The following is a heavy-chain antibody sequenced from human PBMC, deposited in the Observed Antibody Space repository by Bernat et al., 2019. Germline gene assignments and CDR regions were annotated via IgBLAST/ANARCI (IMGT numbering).Heavy chain of an antibody. J-gene: IGHJ6*03. Sequence: QVQLVQSGAEVKKPGSSVKVSCKASGGTFSSYTISWVRQAPGQGLEWMGRIIPILGIANYAQKFQGRVTITADKSTSTAYMELSSLRSEDTAVYYCARDNEGYCSGGSCYYYYYYMDGWGKGTTVTISS. D-gene: IGHD2-15*01. CDR3: ARDNEGYCSGGSCYYYYYYMDG. CDR1: GGTFSSYT. V-gene: IGHV1-69*08. CDR2: IIPILGIA.